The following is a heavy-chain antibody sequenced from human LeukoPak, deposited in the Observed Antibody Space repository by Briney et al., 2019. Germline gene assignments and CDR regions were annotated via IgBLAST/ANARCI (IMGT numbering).Heavy chain of an antibody. CDR2: ISYDGSNK. CDR1: GFTFSSYA. V-gene: IGHV3-30*04. Sequence: PGGSLRLSCAASGFTFSSYAMHWVRQAPGKGLEWVAVISYDGSNKYYADSVKGRFTISRDNSKNTLYLQMNSLRAEDTAVYYCASDSGYYYYMDVWGKGTTVTVS. CDR3: ASDSGYYYYMDV. J-gene: IGHJ6*03.